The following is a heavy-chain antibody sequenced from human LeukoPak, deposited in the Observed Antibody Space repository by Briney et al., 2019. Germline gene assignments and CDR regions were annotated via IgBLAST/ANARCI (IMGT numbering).Heavy chain of an antibody. J-gene: IGHJ4*02. CDR2: INQDGSVK. CDR3: ARDPGYSSFDY. CDR1: GFTFSNYW. D-gene: IGHD5-12*01. V-gene: IGHV3-7*01. Sequence: GGSLRLSCAVSGFTFSNYWVTWVRQRPGRGLEFVANINQDGSVKNYVDSVKGRFTISRDNAKSSLFLQMSSLRVDDTAIYYCARDPGYSSFDYWGQGTLVTVSS.